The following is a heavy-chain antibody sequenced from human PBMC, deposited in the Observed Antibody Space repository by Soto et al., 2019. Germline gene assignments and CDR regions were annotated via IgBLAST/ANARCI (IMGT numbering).Heavy chain of an antibody. V-gene: IGHV1-18*01. J-gene: IGHJ4*02. CDR2: ISNYNGNT. Sequence: QVQLVQSGDEVEKPGASVKVSCKASGYAFDNYGISWVRQAPGQGPEWMGWISNYNGNTNYAQNFLGRVTLTTDRSTGTAHMELRSLRSDDTAVYYCVRDLQRFSSWYDYLDSWDQGARVTVSS. D-gene: IGHD6-13*01. CDR1: GYAFDNYG. CDR3: VRDLQRFSSWYDYLDS.